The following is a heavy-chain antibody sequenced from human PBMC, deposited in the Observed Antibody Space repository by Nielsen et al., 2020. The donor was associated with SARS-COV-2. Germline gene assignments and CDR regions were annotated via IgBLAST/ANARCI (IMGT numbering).Heavy chain of an antibody. V-gene: IGHV1-2*02. CDR3: ARGVLTNYADY. Sequence: SVTVSCKASGYTFLDYYIHWVRQAPGQGLEWMGWISPNSGGAKYAQKFQGRVTMTSDTSVTTAYMELNGLTADDTAMYYCARGVLTNYADYWGEGTLVTVSS. J-gene: IGHJ4*02. CDR2: ISPNSGGA. D-gene: IGHD3-9*01. CDR1: GYTFLDYY.